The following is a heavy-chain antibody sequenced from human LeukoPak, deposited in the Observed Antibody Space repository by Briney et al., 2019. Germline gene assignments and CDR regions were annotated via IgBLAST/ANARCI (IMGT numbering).Heavy chain of an antibody. CDR2: IWYDGTNK. V-gene: IGHV3-33*01. CDR1: GFMFRTYG. J-gene: IGHJ4*02. D-gene: IGHD2-15*01. CDR3: ARGQHSPDY. Sequence: GRPLRLSLEASGFMFRTYGMQWVRQAPGKGLDRLAVIWYDGTNKYYIDSVKGRFTISRDNSKNTLYLQMNSLRAEDTAVYFCARGQHSPDYWGQGTLVTVSS.